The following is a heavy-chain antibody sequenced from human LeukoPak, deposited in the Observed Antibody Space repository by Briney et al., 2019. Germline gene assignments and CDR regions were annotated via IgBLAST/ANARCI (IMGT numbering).Heavy chain of an antibody. CDR3: ARMAPYYYYYMDV. CDR1: GGSISSSSYY. D-gene: IGHD5-24*01. J-gene: IGHJ6*03. CDR2: INHSGST. Sequence: SETLSLTCTVSGGSISSSSYYWSWIRQPPGKGLEWIGEINHSGSTNYNPSLKSRVTISVDTSKNQFSLKLSSVTAADTAVYYCARMAPYYYYYMDVWGKGTTVTVSS. V-gene: IGHV4-39*07.